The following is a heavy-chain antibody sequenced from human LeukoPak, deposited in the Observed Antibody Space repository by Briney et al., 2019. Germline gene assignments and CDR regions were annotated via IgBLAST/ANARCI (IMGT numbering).Heavy chain of an antibody. V-gene: IGHV3-23*01. CDR3: AKRTGDFRARPFDY. CDR1: GFTFSSFG. D-gene: IGHD2-21*02. Sequence: GGSLSLSCAASGFTFSSFGMSWVRQAPGKGLEWVSHIGARGVNTYYADSVKGRFTISRDNSKNTLYLQMNSLRAEDTAVYYCAKRTGDFRARPFDYWGQGTLVTVSS. J-gene: IGHJ4*02. CDR2: IGARGVNT.